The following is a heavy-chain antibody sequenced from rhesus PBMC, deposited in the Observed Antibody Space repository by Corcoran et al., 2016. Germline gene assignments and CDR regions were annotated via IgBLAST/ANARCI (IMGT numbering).Heavy chain of an antibody. CDR3: ASWNYNIWSRGLDS. V-gene: IGHV4-93*02. CDR2: ISVNGVRN. CDR1: GGAISSSNW. J-gene: IGHJ6*01. D-gene: IGHD3-3*01. Sequence: QVQLQESGPAVVKPSETLSLTCAVSGGAISSSNWWNWIRKSPGKGLEWVGGISVNGVRNYLNPSLKSRVTLSVDTSKNQFSLKLSSVTAADTAVYYCASWNYNIWSRGLDSWGQGVVVTVSS.